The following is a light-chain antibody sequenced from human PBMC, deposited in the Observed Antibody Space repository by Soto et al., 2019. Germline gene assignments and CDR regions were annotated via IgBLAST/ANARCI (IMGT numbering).Light chain of an antibody. CDR2: DVS. CDR1: SSDVGGYNF. CDR3: SSFTRSSTLV. Sequence: QSALTQPASVSGSPGQSITISCTGTSSDVGGYNFVSWYQQHPGKAPKLMIYDVSNRPSGVSNRFSVSKSGNTASLTISGLQAEDEADYYCSSFTRSSTLVFGTGTKVTVL. V-gene: IGLV2-14*01. J-gene: IGLJ1*01.